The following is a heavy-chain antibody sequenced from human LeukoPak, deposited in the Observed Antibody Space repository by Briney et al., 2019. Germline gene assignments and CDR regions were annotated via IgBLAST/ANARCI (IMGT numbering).Heavy chain of an antibody. D-gene: IGHD3-10*01. Sequence: SGGTLRLSCAASGFTFSSYGMSWVRQAPGKGLEWVSGISPSGDIKYYADSVKGRFTISRDNSKNTVYLEVISLTDEDTAVYYCAKDDAWLRYGEWSQGTLVTVSS. CDR3: AKDDAWLRYGE. J-gene: IGHJ4*02. V-gene: IGHV3-23*01. CDR1: GFTFSSYG. CDR2: ISPSGDIK.